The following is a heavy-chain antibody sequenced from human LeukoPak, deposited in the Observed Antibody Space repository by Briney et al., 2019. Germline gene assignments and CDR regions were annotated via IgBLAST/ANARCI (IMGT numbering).Heavy chain of an antibody. Sequence: GSLRLSCAASGFTFSTYDMNWVRQAPGKGLEWVSYISSSSSSIYCADSVKGRFTISRDNAKNSLYLQMNSLRAEDTAVYYCASLEWGPDYWGQGTLVTVSS. CDR2: ISSSSSSI. J-gene: IGHJ4*02. CDR1: GFTFSTYD. CDR3: ASLEWGPDY. D-gene: IGHD1-26*01. V-gene: IGHV3-48*04.